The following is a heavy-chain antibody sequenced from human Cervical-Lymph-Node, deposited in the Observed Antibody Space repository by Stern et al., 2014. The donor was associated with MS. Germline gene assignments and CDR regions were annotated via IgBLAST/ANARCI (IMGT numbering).Heavy chain of an antibody. CDR2: VYHTGSA. CDR3: ARDQGFQLMNS. CDR1: GGSISNDNW. J-gene: IGHJ4*02. Sequence: QVQLQESGPGLVRPSGTLSLTCAVSGGSISNDNWWCWVRPPPRKRLEWIGEVYHTGSANYDPSLKSRVTISVDKSKNQFSLRLTSMTAADTAVYYCARDQGFQLMNSWGQGTLVIVSS. D-gene: IGHD2-2*01. V-gene: IGHV4-4*02.